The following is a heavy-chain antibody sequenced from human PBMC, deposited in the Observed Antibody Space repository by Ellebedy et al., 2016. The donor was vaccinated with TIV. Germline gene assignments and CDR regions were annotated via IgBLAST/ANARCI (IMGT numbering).Heavy chain of an antibody. V-gene: IGHV4-61*05. CDR3: ARHGVGAVDY. Sequence: SETLSLXXTVSGGSISSSSYYWSWIRQPPGKGLEWIGYIYYSGSTNYNPSLKSRVTISVDTSKNQFSLKLSSVTAADTAVYYCARHGVGAVDYWGQGTLVTVSS. D-gene: IGHD1-26*01. J-gene: IGHJ4*02. CDR2: IYYSGST. CDR1: GGSISSSSYY.